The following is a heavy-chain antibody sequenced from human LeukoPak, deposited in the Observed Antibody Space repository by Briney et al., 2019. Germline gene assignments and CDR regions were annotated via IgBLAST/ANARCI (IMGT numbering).Heavy chain of an antibody. CDR1: GGSISSGSYY. CDR2: IYTSGST. J-gene: IGHJ5*02. V-gene: IGHV4-61*02. D-gene: IGHD3-22*01. Sequence: SQTLSLTCTVSGGSISSGSYYWSWIRQPAGKGLEWIGRIYTSGSTYYNPSLKSRVTISVDTSKNQFSLKLSSVTAADTAVYYCARGATYYYDSSGLNWFDPWAREPWSPSPQ. CDR3: ARGATYYYDSSGLNWFDP.